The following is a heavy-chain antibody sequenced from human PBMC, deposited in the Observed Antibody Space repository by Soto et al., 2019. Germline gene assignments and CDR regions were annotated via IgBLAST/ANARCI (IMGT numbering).Heavy chain of an antibody. CDR3: AREATVLIPAAQHSHFDS. Sequence: VASVKVSCKGFGYNFMKYGSNWVRQAPGQGLEWVGWISPYSGYTHSAQKFHGRLTLTTDTAASTAYMELEVLRSADTALYFCAREATVLIPAAQHSHFDSLGQGTLVTVCS. D-gene: IGHD2-2*01. CDR1: GYNFMKYG. J-gene: IGHJ4*02. V-gene: IGHV1-18*01. CDR2: ISPYSGYT.